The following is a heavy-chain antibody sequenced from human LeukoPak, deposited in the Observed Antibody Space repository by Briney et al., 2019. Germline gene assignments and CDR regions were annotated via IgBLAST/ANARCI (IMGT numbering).Heavy chain of an antibody. CDR3: ARDKAVTTELTQYFQH. D-gene: IGHD4-11*01. J-gene: IGHJ1*01. CDR1: GYTFTNSG. V-gene: IGHV1-18*01. CDR2: ISAYNGYT. Sequence: ASVKVSCKTSGYTFTNSGVSWVRQAPGQGLEWMGWISAYNGYTNYAQKLQVRVTMTTDTSTSTAYMELRSLTSDDTAVYYCARDKAVTTELTQYFQHWGQGTLVTVSS.